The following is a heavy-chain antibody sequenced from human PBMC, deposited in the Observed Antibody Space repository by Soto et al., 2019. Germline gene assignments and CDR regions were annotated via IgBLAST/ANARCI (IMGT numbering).Heavy chain of an antibody. J-gene: IGHJ6*03. D-gene: IGHD3-10*01. CDR1: GYTFTSYD. CDR2: MNPNSGNT. V-gene: IGHV1-8*01. Sequence: ASVKVSCKASGYTFTSYDINWVRQATGQGLEWMGWMNPNSGNTGYAQKFQGRVTMTRNTSISTAYMELSSLRSEDTAVYYCARDFQLITMVRDYYIDVWGKGTKVTVSS. CDR3: ARDFQLITMVRDYYIDV.